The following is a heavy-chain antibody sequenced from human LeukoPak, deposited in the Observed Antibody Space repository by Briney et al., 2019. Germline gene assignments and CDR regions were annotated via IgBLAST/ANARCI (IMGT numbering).Heavy chain of an antibody. J-gene: IGHJ3*02. V-gene: IGHV4-59*01. CDR3: ARGGYYYDSSGYWGAFDI. CDR2: IYYSGST. D-gene: IGHD3-22*01. Sequence: SETLSLTCAVYGGSFSGYYWSWIRQPPGKGLEWIGYIYYSGSTNYNPSLKSRVTISVDTSKNQFSLKLSSVTAADTAVYYCARGGYYYDSSGYWGAFDIWGQGTMVTVSS. CDR1: GGSFSGYY.